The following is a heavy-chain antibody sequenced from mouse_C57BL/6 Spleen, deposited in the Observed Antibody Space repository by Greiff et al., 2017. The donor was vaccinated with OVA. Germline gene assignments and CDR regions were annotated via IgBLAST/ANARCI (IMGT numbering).Heavy chain of an antibody. Sequence: QVQLQQPGAELVKPGASVKLSCKASGYTFTSYWMQWVKQRPGQGLEWIGEIDPSDSYTNYNQKFKGKATLTVDTSSGTAYLQLSSLKSEDSAVYYCARWGPITTVVAKDYWGQGTTLTVSS. V-gene: IGHV1-50*01. CDR1: GYTFTSYW. D-gene: IGHD1-1*01. J-gene: IGHJ2*01. CDR3: ARWGPITTVVAKDY. CDR2: IDPSDSYT.